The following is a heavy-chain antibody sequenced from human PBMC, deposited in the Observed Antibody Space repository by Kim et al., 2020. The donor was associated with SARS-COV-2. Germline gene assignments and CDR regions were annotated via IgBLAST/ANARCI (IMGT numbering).Heavy chain of an antibody. D-gene: IGHD6-19*01. CDR2: TYYRSKWYN. V-gene: IGHV6-1*01. CDR1: GDSVSSNSAA. J-gene: IGHJ4*02. CDR3: ARVGSSGWYEEEYYFDY. Sequence: SQTLSLTCAISGDSVSSNSAAWNWIRQSPSRGLEWLGRTYYRSKWYNDYAVSVKSRITINPDTSKNQFSLQLNSVTPEDTAVYYCARVGSSGWYEEEYYFDYWGQGTLVTVSS.